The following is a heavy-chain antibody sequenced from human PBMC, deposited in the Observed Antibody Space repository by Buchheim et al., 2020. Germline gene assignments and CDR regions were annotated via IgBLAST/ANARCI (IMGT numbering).Heavy chain of an antibody. J-gene: IGHJ4*02. CDR1: GGSFSGYY. Sequence: QVQLQQWGAGLLKPSETLSLTCAVYGGSFSGYYWSWIRQPPGKGLEWIGEINHSGSTNYNQSLKSRVTISVDTSKNQFSLKLSSVTAADTAVYYCARKRGSSGWYGFLSYFDYWGQGTL. V-gene: IGHV4-34*01. CDR3: ARKRGSSGWYGFLSYFDY. D-gene: IGHD6-19*01. CDR2: INHSGST.